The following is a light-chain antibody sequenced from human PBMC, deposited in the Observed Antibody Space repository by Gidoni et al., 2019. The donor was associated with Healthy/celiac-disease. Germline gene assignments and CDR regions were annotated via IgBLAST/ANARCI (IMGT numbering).Light chain of an antibody. CDR1: SGDVGGYNY. CDR2: DVS. J-gene: IGLJ2*01. Sequence: QSALTQPASVSGSPGQSVTISRTGTSGDVGGYNYISWYQHHQGKAPKLMIYDVSNRPSGVSNRFSGSQSGNTASLTISGLQADDEADYYCSSYTSSSTVVFGGGTKLTVL. V-gene: IGLV2-14*03. CDR3: SSYTSSSTVV.